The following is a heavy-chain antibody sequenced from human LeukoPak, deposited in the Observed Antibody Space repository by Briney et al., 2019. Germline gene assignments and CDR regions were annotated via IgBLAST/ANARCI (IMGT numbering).Heavy chain of an antibody. CDR3: TTDPGTGDRGY. CDR2: IKSKGNGGTI. CDR1: GFTFPNAW. Sequence: GGSLRLACAASGFTFPNAWVNWVRQAPGKGLEWVVHIKSKGNGGTIDYAAPVKGRFTISGDDPKKTVYLQMNSLEIEDTAVYFCTTDPGTGDRGYWGQGTLVTVSS. J-gene: IGHJ4*02. D-gene: IGHD3-10*01. V-gene: IGHV3-15*01.